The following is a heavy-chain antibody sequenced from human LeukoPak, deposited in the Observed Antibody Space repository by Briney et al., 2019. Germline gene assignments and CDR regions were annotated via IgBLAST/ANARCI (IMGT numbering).Heavy chain of an antibody. V-gene: IGHV4-39*01. D-gene: IGHD6-19*01. Sequence: SETLSLTCTVSGGSISSSSYYWGWIRQPPGKGLEWIGSIYYSGSTYYNPSLKSRVTISVDTSKNQFSLKLSSVTAADTAVYYCARVGMGGGWYFDYWGQGTLVTVSS. CDR2: IYYSGST. J-gene: IGHJ4*02. CDR1: GGSISSSSYY. CDR3: ARVGMGGGWYFDY.